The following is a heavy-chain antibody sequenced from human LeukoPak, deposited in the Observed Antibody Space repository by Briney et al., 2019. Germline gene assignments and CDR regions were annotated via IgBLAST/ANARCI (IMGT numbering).Heavy chain of an antibody. CDR2: ISGSGGST. CDR1: GFTFSSYA. J-gene: IGHJ4*02. Sequence: GGSLRLSCAASGFTFSSYAMSWVRQASGKGLEWVSAISGSGGSTYYADSVKGRFTISRDNSKNTLYLQMNSLRAEDTAVYYCAHSGYYDILTGYYEEDYWGQGTLVTVSS. V-gene: IGHV3-23*01. D-gene: IGHD3-9*01. CDR3: AHSGYYDILTGYYEEDY.